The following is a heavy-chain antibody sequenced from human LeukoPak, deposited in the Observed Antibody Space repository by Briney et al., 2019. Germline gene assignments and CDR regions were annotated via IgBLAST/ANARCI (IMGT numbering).Heavy chain of an antibody. J-gene: IGHJ4*02. CDR2: IKEDGSEK. CDR1: GFTFNRDW. V-gene: IGHV3-7*01. D-gene: IGHD6-19*01. Sequence: GGSLRLSCAASGFTFNRDWTAWVRQAPGKGLEWVANIKEDGSEKNYVDSVKGQFTISRDNAEDSVYLQMSDLRAEDTGVYYCATKEPSTSGWSYWGQGTLVTVSS. CDR3: ATKEPSTSGWSY.